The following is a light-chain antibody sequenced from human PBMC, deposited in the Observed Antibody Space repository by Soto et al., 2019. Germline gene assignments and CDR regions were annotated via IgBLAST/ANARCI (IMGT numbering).Light chain of an antibody. CDR3: QHYNSYSEA. CDR2: AAS. CDR1: QSISSY. V-gene: IGKV1-39*01. Sequence: RTQSPSSLCAAVGGRLTITNRASQSISSYLNWYQQKPGKAPKLLIYAASSLQSGVPSRFSGSGSGTEFNLTISSLQPHAFATYCCQHYNSYSEAFGQGTKVDIK. J-gene: IGKJ1*01.